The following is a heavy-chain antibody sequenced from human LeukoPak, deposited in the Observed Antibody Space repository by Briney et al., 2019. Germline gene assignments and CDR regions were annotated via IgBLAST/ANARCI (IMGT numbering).Heavy chain of an antibody. Sequence: GGSLRLSCAASGFIFSNNGMHWVRQAPGKGLEWVAFIRYDGSNEYYADSVKGRFTISRDNSKNTLYLQMNSLRAEDTAVYYCAKDADGGWSYFDHWGQGTLVTVSS. D-gene: IGHD6-19*01. CDR1: GFIFSNNG. V-gene: IGHV3-30*02. CDR3: AKDADGGWSYFDH. CDR2: IRYDGSNE. J-gene: IGHJ4*02.